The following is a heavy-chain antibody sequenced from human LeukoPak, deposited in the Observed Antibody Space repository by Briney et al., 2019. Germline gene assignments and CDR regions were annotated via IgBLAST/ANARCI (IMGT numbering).Heavy chain of an antibody. V-gene: IGHV3-7*01. Sequence: GASLRLSCAASGFTFRNFWMTWVRQAPGKGLEWVANIKQDGSEEYYVGSVKGRFTISRDNAQNSVFLQMNSLRAEDTAVYYCVRLRPGYFDYWGQGTLVTASS. CDR2: IKQDGSEE. CDR1: GFTFRNFW. D-gene: IGHD1-1*01. CDR3: VRLRPGYFDY. J-gene: IGHJ4*02.